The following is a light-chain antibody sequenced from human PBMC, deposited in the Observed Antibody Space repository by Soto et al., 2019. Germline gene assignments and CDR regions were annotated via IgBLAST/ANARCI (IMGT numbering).Light chain of an antibody. CDR3: QQSYSTPRT. J-gene: IGKJ1*01. CDR2: AAS. CDR1: QSISSY. V-gene: IGKV1-39*01. Sequence: DIQMTQSPSSLYASVGDRVTITCRASQSISSYLNWYKQKPGKAPKLLIYAASSLQSGVPSRFSGSGFGTDFILTFSSLQPEDFATYYCQQSYSTPRTFGQGTRV.